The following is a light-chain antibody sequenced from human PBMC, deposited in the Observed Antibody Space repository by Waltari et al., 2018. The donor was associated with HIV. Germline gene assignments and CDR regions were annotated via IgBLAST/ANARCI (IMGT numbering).Light chain of an antibody. J-gene: IGKJ1*01. Sequence: DIQMTQSPSSLSASVGDRVPITCRASQTISNYLNWYQQKPGKAPKVLIYVASSLQSGVPSRFSGSGSGTDFTLTISSLQPEDFATYYCQQSYSNPRTFGQGTRVEIK. CDR3: QQSYSNPRT. CDR2: VAS. CDR1: QTISNY. V-gene: IGKV1-39*01.